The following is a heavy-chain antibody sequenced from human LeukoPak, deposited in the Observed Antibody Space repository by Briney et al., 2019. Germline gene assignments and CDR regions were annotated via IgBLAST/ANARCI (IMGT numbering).Heavy chain of an antibody. Sequence: SETLCLSCAVSGGTFSAYDLTWVRQSPGKGLEWIGEINHSGSTNSNPSPKSRVTISVDPSKNQFSLNLTSVTAADTAVYFCARTPNYYDSSGRKFAYDIWGQGTKVIVSS. J-gene: IGHJ3*02. CDR3: ARTPNYYDSSGRKFAYDI. CDR2: INHSGST. D-gene: IGHD3-22*01. CDR1: GGTFSAYD. V-gene: IGHV4-34*01.